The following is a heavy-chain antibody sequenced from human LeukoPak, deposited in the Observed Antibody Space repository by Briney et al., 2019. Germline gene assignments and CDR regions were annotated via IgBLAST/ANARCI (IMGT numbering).Heavy chain of an antibody. J-gene: IGHJ3*02. CDR3: AKGKWTFDI. Sequence: PGGSLRLSCAASGFTFSNYWMSWVRQAPGKGLEWVANIKQDGGEKYYVDSVKGRFTISRDNAKKPLYLQIHSLRAEYKAVYYCAKGKWTFDIWGQGTMVTVSS. CDR2: IKQDGGEK. CDR1: GFTFSNYW. D-gene: IGHD2-8*01. V-gene: IGHV3-7*01.